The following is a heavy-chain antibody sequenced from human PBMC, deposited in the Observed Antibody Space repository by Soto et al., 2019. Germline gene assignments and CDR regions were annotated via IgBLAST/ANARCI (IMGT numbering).Heavy chain of an antibody. CDR3: ARGYNYGSFDY. CDR2: ISAYNGNT. Sequence: ASVKLSCKASGYTFTSYGISWVRQAPGQGLEWMGWISAYNGNTNYAQKLQGRVTMTTDTSTSTVYMELRSLRSDDTAVFYCARGYNYGSFDYWGQGTLVTVSS. D-gene: IGHD3-10*01. V-gene: IGHV1-18*01. CDR1: GYTFTSYG. J-gene: IGHJ4*02.